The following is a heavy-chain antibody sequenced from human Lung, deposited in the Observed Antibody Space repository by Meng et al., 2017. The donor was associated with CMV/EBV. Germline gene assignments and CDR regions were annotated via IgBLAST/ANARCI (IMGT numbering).Heavy chain of an antibody. D-gene: IGHD2-2*01. Sequence: ETLSLTCAASGFTVRNNYMSWVRQAPGKGLEWVSVIYSDGYTYYADSVKGRFTISRDNSKDTLYLQMNSLRAEDTAVYYCAREGYCSSTTCSSYYYYGMDVWGQGXTVTVSS. CDR3: AREGYCSSTTCSSYYYYGMDV. CDR1: GFTVRNNY. J-gene: IGHJ6*02. V-gene: IGHV3-53*01. CDR2: IYSDGYT.